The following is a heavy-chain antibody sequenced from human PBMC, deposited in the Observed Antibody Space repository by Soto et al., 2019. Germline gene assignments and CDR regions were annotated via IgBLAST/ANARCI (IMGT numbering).Heavy chain of an antibody. J-gene: IGHJ6*02. Sequence: GESLKISCKGSGYSFTSYWIGWVRQMPGKGLEWMGIIYPGDSDTRYSPSFQGQVTISADKSISTAYLQWSSLKASDTAMYYCARSQQLVRDHYYYGMDVWGQGTTVTVSS. V-gene: IGHV5-51*01. CDR3: ARSQQLVRDHYYYGMDV. CDR1: GYSFTSYW. D-gene: IGHD6-13*01. CDR2: IYPGDSDT.